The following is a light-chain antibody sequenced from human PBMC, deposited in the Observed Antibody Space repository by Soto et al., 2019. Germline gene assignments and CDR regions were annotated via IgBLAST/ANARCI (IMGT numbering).Light chain of an antibody. CDR1: QDISNY. J-gene: IGKJ1*01. CDR3: QEYNSAPRT. V-gene: IGKV1-27*01. CDR2: SAS. Sequence: DIPMTQSPSSLSASVGDKVTITCRASQDISNYLAWYQQKPGKVPKLLIYSASTLQSGVPSRFSGSGSGTDFTLTISSLQPEDVATYYCQEYNSAPRTFGQGTKVEIK.